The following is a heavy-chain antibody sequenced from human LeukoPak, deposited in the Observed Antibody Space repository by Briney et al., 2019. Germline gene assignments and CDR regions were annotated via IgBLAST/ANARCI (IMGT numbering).Heavy chain of an antibody. CDR1: GYSISSGYY. D-gene: IGHD1-26*01. CDR2: IYHSGST. CDR3: ARRYSGSSTLDY. Sequence: SETLSLXCTVSGYSISSGYYWGWIRQPPGTGLEWIGSIYHSGSTYYNPSLKSRVTISVDTSKNQFSLKLSSVTAADTAVYYCARRYSGSSTLDYWGQGTLVTVSS. J-gene: IGHJ4*02. V-gene: IGHV4-38-2*02.